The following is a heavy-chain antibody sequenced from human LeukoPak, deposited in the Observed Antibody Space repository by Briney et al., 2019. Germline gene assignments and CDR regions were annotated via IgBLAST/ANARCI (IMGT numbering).Heavy chain of an antibody. Sequence: GESLKISFKGSGYTFTNYWIAWVRQMPGKGLECLGIIYPGDSDTRYSPSFQGQVTISADKSISTAYLQWSSLKASDTAVYYCTRHREGVGSDYWGQGTLVTVSS. CDR1: GYTFTNYW. D-gene: IGHD3-10*01. J-gene: IGHJ4*02. CDR2: IYPGDSDT. V-gene: IGHV5-51*01. CDR3: TRHREGVGSDY.